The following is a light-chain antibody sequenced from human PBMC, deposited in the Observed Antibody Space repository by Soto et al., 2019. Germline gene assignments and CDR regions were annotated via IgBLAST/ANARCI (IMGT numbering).Light chain of an antibody. J-gene: IGLJ2*01. CDR3: QSYDSSLSAVV. Sequence: QSVLTQPPSVSGAPGQRVTISFTGSSSNIGAGYDVHWYQQLPGTAPKLLIYGNSNRPSGVPERFSGSKSGTSASLAITGLQAEDEADYYCQSYDSSLSAVVFGGGTKLTVL. CDR2: GNS. V-gene: IGLV1-40*01. CDR1: SSNIGAGYD.